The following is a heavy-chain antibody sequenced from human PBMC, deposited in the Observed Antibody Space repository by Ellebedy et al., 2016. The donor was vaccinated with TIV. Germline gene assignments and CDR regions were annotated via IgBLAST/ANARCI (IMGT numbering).Heavy chain of an antibody. CDR3: ATNGPNTDGYYLRV. CDR2: TIPILGVV. Sequence: SVKVSCXASGGTFNNYAISWVRQAPGQGLEWMGGTIPILGVVNYAQKFQGRVTITADESTSTVYMDLSSLISENTAVYYCATNGPNTDGYYLRVWGQGTMVTVSS. D-gene: IGHD3-3*01. J-gene: IGHJ3*01. CDR1: GGTFNNYA. V-gene: IGHV1-69*10.